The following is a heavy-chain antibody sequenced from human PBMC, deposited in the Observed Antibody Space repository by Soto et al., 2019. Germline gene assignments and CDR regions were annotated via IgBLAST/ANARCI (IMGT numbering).Heavy chain of an antibody. CDR2: IYYSGST. D-gene: IGHD6-6*01. Sequence: PSETLSLTCTVSGGSISSYYWSWIRQPPGKGPEWIGYIYYSGSTHYNPSLKSRVTISVDTSKNQFSLKLSSVTAADTAVYYCARERPDGARLDPWGQGTLVTVSS. CDR1: GGSISSYY. J-gene: IGHJ5*02. V-gene: IGHV4-59*12. CDR3: ARERPDGARLDP.